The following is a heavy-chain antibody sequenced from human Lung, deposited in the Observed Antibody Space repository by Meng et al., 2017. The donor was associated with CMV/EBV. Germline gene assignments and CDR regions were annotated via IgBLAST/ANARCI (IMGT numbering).Heavy chain of an antibody. D-gene: IGHD6-6*01. CDR1: GFTFSRYA. V-gene: IGHV3-30*14. CDR2: ISFDGGTR. J-gene: IGHJ4*02. CDR3: AREYGSSSAFDY. Sequence: GXXRLSCAASGFTFSRYAFHWVRQAPGKGLEWVAVISFDGGTRYYADSVKGRFTISRDSSRNSLYLQLNSLRPEDTAVYYCAREYGSSSAFDYWGQGTXVTVSS.